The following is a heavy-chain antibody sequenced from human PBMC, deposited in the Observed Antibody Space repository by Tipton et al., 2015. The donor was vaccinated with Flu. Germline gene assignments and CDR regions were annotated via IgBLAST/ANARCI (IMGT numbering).Heavy chain of an antibody. CDR2: IYYTGYP. V-gene: IGHV4-39*07. Sequence: GLVKPSETLALTCTVSGGSISSSSRYWGWIRQAPGRGLEWVGSIYYTGYPYYNSSLKSRLAMSIDTSKKQFSLRLSSVTAADTAVYYCAKVLFGWVESWAQGTLVTVSS. CDR1: GGSISSSSRY. D-gene: IGHD3-16*01. J-gene: IGHJ5*01. CDR3: AKVLFGWVES.